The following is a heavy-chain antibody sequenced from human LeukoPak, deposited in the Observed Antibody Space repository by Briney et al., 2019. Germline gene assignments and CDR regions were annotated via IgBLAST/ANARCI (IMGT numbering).Heavy chain of an antibody. D-gene: IGHD3-10*01. V-gene: IGHV3-7*01. CDR3: ARDSGDSDY. CDR2: IKKDGTEK. J-gene: IGHJ4*02. CDR1: GFTFSSYG. Sequence: GGSLRLSCAASGFTFSSYGMSWVRQAPGKGLEWVGNIKKDGTEKKYVESVKGRVTISRDNAKNSMYLEMNSLRAEDTAVYYCARDSGDSDYWGQGTLVTVSS.